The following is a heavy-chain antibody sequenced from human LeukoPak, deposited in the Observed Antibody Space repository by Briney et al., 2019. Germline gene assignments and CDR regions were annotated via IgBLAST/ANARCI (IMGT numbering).Heavy chain of an antibody. CDR2: INHSGST. J-gene: IGHJ4*02. CDR1: GGSFSGYY. D-gene: IGHD6-13*01. Sequence: SETLSLTCAVSGGSFSGYYWSWIRQPPGKGLGWIGEINHSGSTNYNPSLKSRVTISVDTSKNQFSLKLSSVTAADTAVYYCARATYSSSWFYWGQGTLVTVSS. V-gene: IGHV4-34*01. CDR3: ARATYSSSWFY.